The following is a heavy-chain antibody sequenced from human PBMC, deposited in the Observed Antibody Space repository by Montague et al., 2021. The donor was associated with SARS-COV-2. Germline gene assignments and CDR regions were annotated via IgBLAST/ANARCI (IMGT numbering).Heavy chain of an antibody. Sequence: SLRLSCAASGFTFRSYTMNWVRQSPGMGLEWVSFISSSSSSIYYADSXXGRFTISRGNAKNSLYLQMNSLRVEDTAVYYCVRGGACSGGKCNGGARDWGQGTLVTVSS. CDR2: ISSSSSSI. CDR1: GFTFRSYT. V-gene: IGHV3-21*01. D-gene: IGHD2-15*01. J-gene: IGHJ4*02. CDR3: VRGGACSGGKCNGGARD.